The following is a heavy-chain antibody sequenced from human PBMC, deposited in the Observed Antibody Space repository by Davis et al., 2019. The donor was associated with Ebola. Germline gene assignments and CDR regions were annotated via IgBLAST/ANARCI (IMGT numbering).Heavy chain of an antibody. CDR1: GFTFSRYS. V-gene: IGHV3-21*01. CDR2: ISSSSSYI. Sequence: PGGSLRLSCAASGFTFSRYSMNWVRQAPGKGLEWVSSISSSSSYIYYADSVKGRFTISRDNAKNSLYLQMNRLRAEDTAVYYCARAIAAAGQFDYWGQGTLVTVSS. J-gene: IGHJ4*02. CDR3: ARAIAAAGQFDY. D-gene: IGHD6-13*01.